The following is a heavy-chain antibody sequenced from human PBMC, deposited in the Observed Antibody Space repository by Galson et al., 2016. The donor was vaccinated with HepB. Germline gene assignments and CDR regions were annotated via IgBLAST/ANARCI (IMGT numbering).Heavy chain of an antibody. Sequence: SLRLSCASSGLTFSSYAMSWVRQAPGKGLQWVAGITGSGATTDYADSVKGRFTISRDNSKNTLYLQMKSLRAEDTALYYCAKGKSSGWLENWIDPGGQGTLVTVSS. V-gene: IGHV3-23*01. D-gene: IGHD6-19*01. CDR2: ITGSGATT. J-gene: IGHJ5*02. CDR3: AKGKSSGWLENWIDP. CDR1: GLTFSSYA.